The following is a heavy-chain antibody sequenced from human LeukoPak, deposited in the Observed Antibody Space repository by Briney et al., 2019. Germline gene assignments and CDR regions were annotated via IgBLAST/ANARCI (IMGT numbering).Heavy chain of an antibody. CDR3: ARAHGIEGVVGGTRFFFYGLDV. CDR2: FYYSGRS. J-gene: IGHJ6*04. D-gene: IGHD2-15*01. CDR1: GGSITSYY. V-gene: IGHV4-59*12. Sequence: ETSETLSLTCSVSGGSITSYYWSWIRQPPGKGLEWIGYFYYSGRSKYNPSLESRVTRSVDTSKNQFSLHLSSVTSADTAVYYCARAHGIEGVVGGTRFFFYGLDVWGKGTTVIVSS.